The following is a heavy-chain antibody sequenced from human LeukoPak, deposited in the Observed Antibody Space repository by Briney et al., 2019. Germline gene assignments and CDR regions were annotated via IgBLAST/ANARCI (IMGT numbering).Heavy chain of an antibody. D-gene: IGHD3/OR15-3a*01. J-gene: IGHJ3*02. CDR3: ARGWTRDGFNI. CDR2: TYYNSKWYN. CDR1: GDSVSNNA. Sequence: SQTLSLTCVISGDSVSNNAWNWVRQTPSGGLECLGRTYYNSKWYNDYAESVKSRISINPDTSKNQFSLQLNSVTPEDTAVYYCARGWTRDGFNIWSQGTMVTVS. V-gene: IGHV6-1*01.